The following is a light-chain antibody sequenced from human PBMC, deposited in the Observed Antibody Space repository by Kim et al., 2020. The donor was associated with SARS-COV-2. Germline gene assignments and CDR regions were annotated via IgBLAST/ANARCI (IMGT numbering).Light chain of an antibody. CDR3: SSYASSSTLYV. J-gene: IGLJ1*01. V-gene: IGLV2-14*03. CDR1: STDIGLYDY. Sequence: QSALTQRASVSGSPGQSITISCAGSSTDIGLYDYVSWYQQYPGKAPKLIIYDVTYRPSGVSNRFSASKSGNTASLTISGLQDEDEAEYYCSSYASSSTLYVFGTGTQLTVL. CDR2: DVT.